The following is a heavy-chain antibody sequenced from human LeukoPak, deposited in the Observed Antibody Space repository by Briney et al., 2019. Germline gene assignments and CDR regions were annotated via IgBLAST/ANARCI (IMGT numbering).Heavy chain of an antibody. CDR2: ITRDSIYT. D-gene: IGHD3-22*01. CDR1: GFTFNNYN. J-gene: IGHJ4*02. CDR3: ARGYYYESSGPNIPFDY. V-gene: IGHV3-21*01. Sequence: PGGSLRLSCAASGFTFNNYNMNWVRQTPGKGLEWVSSITRDSIYTFYADSVRGRFTISRDNAKNLLSLQMNSLRAEDTAVYYCARGYYYESSGPNIPFDYWGQGTLVTVSS.